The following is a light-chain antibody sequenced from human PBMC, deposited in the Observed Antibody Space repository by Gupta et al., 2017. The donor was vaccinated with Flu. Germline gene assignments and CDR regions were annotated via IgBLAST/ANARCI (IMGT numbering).Light chain of an antibody. CDR1: SSDVGGYNY. Sequence: QSALTQPASVPGSPGQSLTISCTGTSSDVGGYNYVSWYQRHPGKAPKLMVYEVSKRPSGVSNRFSGSTSGNTASLTISGLQAEDEADYYCSSYTSSSPWVFGGGTKLTVL. CDR2: EVS. CDR3: SSYTSSSPWV. V-gene: IGLV2-14*01. J-gene: IGLJ3*02.